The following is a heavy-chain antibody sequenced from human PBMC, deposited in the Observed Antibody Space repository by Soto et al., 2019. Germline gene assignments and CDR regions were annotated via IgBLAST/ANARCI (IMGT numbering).Heavy chain of an antibody. J-gene: IGHJ4*02. D-gene: IGHD4-4*01. CDR2: INHSGST. CDR1: GGSFSGYY. CDR3: ARGTTVTTRFWY. V-gene: IGHV4-34*01. Sequence: QVQLQQWGAGLLKPSETLSLTCAVYGGSFSGYYWSWIRQPPGKGLEWIGEINHSGSTNYNPSLKRRVTISVDTSKNQFSLKLSSVTAADTAVYYCARGTTVTTRFWYWGQGTLVTVSS.